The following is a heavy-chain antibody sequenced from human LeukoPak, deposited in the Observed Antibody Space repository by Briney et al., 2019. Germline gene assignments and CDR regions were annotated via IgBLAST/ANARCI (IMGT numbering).Heavy chain of an antibody. CDR3: AKDMGSGWYRANFDY. Sequence: GGSLRLSCAASRFTLSGFSFSSYGMHWVRQAPGKGLEWVAFIRYDGSNKYYADSVKGRFTISRDNSKNRVYLHMNSLRAEDTAVYYCAKDMGSGWYRANFDYWGQGTLVTVSS. D-gene: IGHD6-19*01. J-gene: IGHJ4*02. V-gene: IGHV3-30*02. CDR2: IRYDGSNK. CDR1: RFTLSGFSFSSYG.